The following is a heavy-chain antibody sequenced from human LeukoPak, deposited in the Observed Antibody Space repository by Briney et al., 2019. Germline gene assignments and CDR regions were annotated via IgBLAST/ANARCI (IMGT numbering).Heavy chain of an antibody. CDR2: IRYDGSDK. J-gene: IGHJ4*02. CDR3: TRGAPQRELLPGY. D-gene: IGHD1-26*01. V-gene: IGHV3-30*02. Sequence: GGSLRLSCAASGFTFGGSGMHWVRQAPGKGLEWVAFIRYDGSDKHYADSVKGRFTISRDNAKNSLYLQMNRLRVEDTAVYYCTRGAPQRELLPGYWGQGTLVTVSS. CDR1: GFTFGGSG.